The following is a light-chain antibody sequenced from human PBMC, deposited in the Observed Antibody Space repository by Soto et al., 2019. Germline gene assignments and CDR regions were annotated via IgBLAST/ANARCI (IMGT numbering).Light chain of an antibody. CDR2: DVA. J-gene: IGKJ4*01. CDR1: ESVTNY. V-gene: IGKV3-11*01. Sequence: VLTQSPATLSLSPWERGTLSCRASESVTNYLAWYQQKPGQSPRLLVYDVANRATGIPDRFSGSGSGTDFTLSISRLEPEDFAVYYCQQYDSSPLLTFGGGTKVDIK. CDR3: QQYDSSPLLT.